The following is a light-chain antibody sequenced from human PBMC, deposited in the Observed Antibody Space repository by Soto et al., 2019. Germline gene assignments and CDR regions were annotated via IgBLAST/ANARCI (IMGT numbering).Light chain of an antibody. CDR3: SSYAGSNNVV. J-gene: IGLJ2*01. CDR1: SSDVGGYNY. CDR2: EVI. Sequence: QSVLTQPPSASGSPGQSVTISCTGTSSDVGGYNYVSWYQQHPGKAPKLMIYEVIKPPSGVPDRFSGYKSGNTASLTVSGLQAEDEADYYCSSYAGSNNVVFGGGTKLTVL. V-gene: IGLV2-8*01.